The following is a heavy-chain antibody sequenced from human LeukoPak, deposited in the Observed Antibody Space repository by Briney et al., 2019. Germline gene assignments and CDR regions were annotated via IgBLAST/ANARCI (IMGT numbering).Heavy chain of an antibody. CDR1: GFTFSNYA. V-gene: IGHV3-23*01. J-gene: IGHJ6*04. CDR2: ISGSGVST. Sequence: GGSLRLSCAASGFTFSNYAMSWVRQAPGKGLEWVSAISGSGVSTYYADSVKGRFTISRDNSKNRLYLQMNGLRAEDTAVYYCAKDPRGYYYGMDVWGKGTTVTVSS. CDR3: AKDPRGYYYGMDV. D-gene: IGHD3-10*01.